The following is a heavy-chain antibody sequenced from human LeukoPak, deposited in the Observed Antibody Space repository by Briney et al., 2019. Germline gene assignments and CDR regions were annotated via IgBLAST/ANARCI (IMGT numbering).Heavy chain of an antibody. D-gene: IGHD2-2*01. CDR1: GASMDSYY. Sequence: SETLSLTCTVSGASMDSYYWSWIRQPAGEGLEWIGRMYTTGSSYYNPSLKSRVTMSVDTSKNQFSLKLRSVTAADTAVYYCARDLLVPGVMSRVDPWGQGTLVTVSS. V-gene: IGHV4-4*07. J-gene: IGHJ5*02. CDR3: ARDLLVPGVMSRVDP. CDR2: MYTTGSS.